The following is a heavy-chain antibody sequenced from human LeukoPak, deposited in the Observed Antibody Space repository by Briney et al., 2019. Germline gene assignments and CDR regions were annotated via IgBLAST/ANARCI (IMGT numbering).Heavy chain of an antibody. CDR3: ARDQGYDFWSGYPGNWFDP. V-gene: IGHV1-2*02. D-gene: IGHD3-3*01. Sequence: ASVKVSCKASGYTFTGYYIHWVRQAPGQGLEWMGWINPNTDDTNIAQRFQGRVTLTRDTSINTAYMDLRRLTSDDTAIYYCARDQGYDFWSGYPGNWFDPWGQGTLVTVSS. J-gene: IGHJ5*02. CDR1: GYTFTGYY. CDR2: INPNTDDT.